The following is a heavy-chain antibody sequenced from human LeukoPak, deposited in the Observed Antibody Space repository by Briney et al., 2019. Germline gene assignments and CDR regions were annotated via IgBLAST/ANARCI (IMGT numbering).Heavy chain of an antibody. Sequence: PGGSLRLSCAASGFTFSSYSMNWVRQAPGKGLEWVSAISGDSRYIYYADSVRGRFTISRVNAENSLYLQMNSLRAEDTAVYYCARASPIVGATYFDYWGQGTLVTVSS. CDR3: ARASPIVGATYFDY. D-gene: IGHD1-26*01. J-gene: IGHJ4*02. CDR2: ISGDSRYI. V-gene: IGHV3-21*01. CDR1: GFTFSSYS.